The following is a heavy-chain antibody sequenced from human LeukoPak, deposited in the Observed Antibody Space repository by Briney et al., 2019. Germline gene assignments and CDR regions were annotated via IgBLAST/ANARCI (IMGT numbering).Heavy chain of an antibody. D-gene: IGHD1-1*01. V-gene: IGHV3-23*01. CDR3: ARAVTTGSYYFGY. CDR1: GFTFTTYA. CDR2: ITGTGDST. J-gene: IGHJ4*02. Sequence: GGSLRLSCAASGFTFTTYAMTWVRQPPGKGLEWVSSITGTGDSTYYADSVKGRFTISRDDSKNTLFLEMNSLRAEDTAVYYCARAVTTGSYYFGYWGQGTPVTVSS.